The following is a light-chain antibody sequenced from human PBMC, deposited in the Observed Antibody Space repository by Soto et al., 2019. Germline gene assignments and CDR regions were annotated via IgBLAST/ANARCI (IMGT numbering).Light chain of an antibody. Sequence: EIVVTQSPGALSLSPGERATLSCRASQSVSNYLAWYQQKPGQTPRLLIYDTSIRATGVPARFSGSRSGAEFTLTISSLQSEDFAVYYCQHYVTWPLTFXGGTKVDIK. CDR1: QSVSNY. J-gene: IGKJ4*01. V-gene: IGKV3-15*01. CDR3: QHYVTWPLT. CDR2: DTS.